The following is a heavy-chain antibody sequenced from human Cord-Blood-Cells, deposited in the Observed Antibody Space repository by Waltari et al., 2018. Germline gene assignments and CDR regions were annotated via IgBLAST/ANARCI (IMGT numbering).Heavy chain of an antibody. D-gene: IGHD6-13*01. J-gene: IGHJ3*02. V-gene: IGHV1-2*04. Sequence: QVQLVQSGAEVKKPGASVKVSCKASGSTFTGYYMHWVRQAPGQGLEWMGWMNPNSGGTNYAQKFQGWGTMTRDTSISTAYMELSRLRSDDTAVYYCARGLYNIAAAGTKNAVDIWGQGTMVTVSS. CDR3: ARGLYNIAAAGTKNAVDI. CDR1: GSTFTGYY. CDR2: MNPNSGGT.